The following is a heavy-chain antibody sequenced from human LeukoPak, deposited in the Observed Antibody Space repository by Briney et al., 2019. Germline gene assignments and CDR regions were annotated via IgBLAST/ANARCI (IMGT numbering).Heavy chain of an antibody. Sequence: GGSLRLSCAASGVTFSGYWISWVRQAPGKGLEWVANIKQDGSEKYYVDSVKGRFTISRDNAKNSLYLQMNSLRAEDTAVYYCRVLRYFDWIYFDYWGQGTLVAVSS. V-gene: IGHV3-7*01. D-gene: IGHD3-9*01. CDR3: RVLRYFDWIYFDY. J-gene: IGHJ4*02. CDR1: GVTFSGYW. CDR2: IKQDGSEK.